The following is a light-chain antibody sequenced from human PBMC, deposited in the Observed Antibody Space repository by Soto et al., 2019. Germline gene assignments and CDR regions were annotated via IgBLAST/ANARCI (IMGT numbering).Light chain of an antibody. CDR2: KAS. CDR3: QQYNSYSPWT. CDR1: QSISSW. J-gene: IGKJ1*01. V-gene: IGKV1-5*03. Sequence: IQMTQYPTTLSSSVGDIVTITCRASQSISSWLAWYQQKPGKAPKLLIYKASSLESGVPSRFSGSGSGTEFTLTISSLQPDDFATYYCQQYNSYSPWTFGQGTKVDVK.